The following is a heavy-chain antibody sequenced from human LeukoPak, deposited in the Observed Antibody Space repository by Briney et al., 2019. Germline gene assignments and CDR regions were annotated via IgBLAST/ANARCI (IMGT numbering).Heavy chain of an antibody. CDR2: INPNSGGT. CDR3: ARDRDITTYGFGP. CDR1: GCTFTGYN. J-gene: IGHJ5*02. Sequence: ASVKVCWTAAGCTFTGYNMYWVRVAPGQGHEWMGWINPNSGGTNYAQKFQGRVTMTRDTSISTAYMELSRLRSDDTAVYYCARDRDITTYGFGPWGQGTLVTVSS. D-gene: IGHD3-3*01. V-gene: IGHV1-2*02.